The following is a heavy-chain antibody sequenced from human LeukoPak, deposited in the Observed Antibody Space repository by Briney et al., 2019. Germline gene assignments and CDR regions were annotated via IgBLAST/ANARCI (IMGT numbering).Heavy chain of an antibody. D-gene: IGHD1-26*01. CDR2: IGNDGSST. Sequence: GGSLRLSCAASGFTFSNYWMHWVRQVPGKGLVWVSRIGNDGSSTTYADSVKGRFTISRDNAKSTLYLQMNSLRAGDTAVYYCARDGARLDYWGQGTLVTVSS. V-gene: IGHV3-74*01. CDR3: ARDGARLDY. J-gene: IGHJ4*02. CDR1: GFTFSNYW.